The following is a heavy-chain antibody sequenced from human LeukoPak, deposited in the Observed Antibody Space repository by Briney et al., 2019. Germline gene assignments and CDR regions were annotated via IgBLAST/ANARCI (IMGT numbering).Heavy chain of an antibody. V-gene: IGHV3-11*01. D-gene: IGHD6-13*01. CDR2: ISSSGSTI. J-gene: IGHJ4*02. Sequence: GGSLRLSCAASGFTFSDYYMSWTRQAPGKGLEWVSYISSSGSTIYYADPVKGRFTISRDNAKNSLYLQMNSLRAEDTAVYYCARERAAAGIDYWGQGTLVTVSS. CDR1: GFTFSDYY. CDR3: ARERAAAGIDY.